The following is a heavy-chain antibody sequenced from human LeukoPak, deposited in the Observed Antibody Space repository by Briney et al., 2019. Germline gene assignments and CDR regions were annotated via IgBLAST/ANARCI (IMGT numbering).Heavy chain of an antibody. V-gene: IGHV4-34*01. Sequence: PAETLSLTCAVYGGSFSGYYWSWIRQPPGKGLEWIGEINHSGSTNYNPSLKSRVTISVDTSKNQFSLKLSSVTAADTAVYYCARLRGSTSPWGQGTLVTVSS. CDR3: ARLRGSTSP. CDR2: INHSGST. D-gene: IGHD2-2*01. CDR1: GGSFSGYY. J-gene: IGHJ5*02.